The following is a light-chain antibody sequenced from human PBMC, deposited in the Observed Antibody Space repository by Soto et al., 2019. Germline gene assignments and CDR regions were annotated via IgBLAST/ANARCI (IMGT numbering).Light chain of an antibody. CDR2: SNN. CDR3: ATWDDSLSGRV. CDR1: SSNIGGYY. Sequence: QSALTQPPSASGTPGQRVTISCSGSSSNIGGYYVYWYQQIPGTAPKLLIYSNNQRPSGVPDRFSGSKSGSSASLAISGLRSEDEADYYCATWDDSLSGRVFGGGTKLTVL. J-gene: IGLJ3*02. V-gene: IGLV1-47*02.